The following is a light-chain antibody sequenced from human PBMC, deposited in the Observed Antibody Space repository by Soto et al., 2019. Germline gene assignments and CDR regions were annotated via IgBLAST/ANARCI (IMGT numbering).Light chain of an antibody. CDR2: GAS. Sequence: EIVMTQSPVTLSVSPGERATLSCRASQSVSSNLAWYQQKPGQAPRLLIYGASTRATGIPARFSGSGSGIEFTLTISSLQSEDFAVYYCHQYYNWPRTFGQGTKVEIK. CDR3: HQYYNWPRT. CDR1: QSVSSN. J-gene: IGKJ1*01. V-gene: IGKV3-15*01.